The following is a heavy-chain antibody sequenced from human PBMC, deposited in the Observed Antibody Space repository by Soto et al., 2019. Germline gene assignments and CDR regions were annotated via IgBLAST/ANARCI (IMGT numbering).Heavy chain of an antibody. CDR1: GYSFTSYW. CDR2: IYPGDSDT. J-gene: IGHJ6*02. CDR3: ARHKTYYDFWSGYYTHYYYGMDV. V-gene: IGHV5-51*01. Sequence: GESLKISCKGSGYSFTSYWIGWVRQMPGKGLEWMGIIYPGDSDTRYSPSFQGQVTISADKSISTAYLQRSSLKASDTAMYYCARHKTYYDFWSGYYTHYYYGMDVWGQGTTVTVSS. D-gene: IGHD3-3*01.